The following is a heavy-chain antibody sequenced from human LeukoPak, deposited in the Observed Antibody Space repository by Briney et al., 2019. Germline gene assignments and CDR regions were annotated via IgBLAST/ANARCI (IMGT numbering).Heavy chain of an antibody. Sequence: GGTLRLSCAASGFIFSNSGMHWVRQAPGKGLEWVAFIQTDGNPKYYADSVRGRFTISRDNFKKTCYLQMDSLRVEDTAVYYCARETSSEIIGGMDVRGQGTTVTVTS. D-gene: IGHD3-22*01. CDR3: ARETSSEIIGGMDV. J-gene: IGHJ6*02. CDR1: GFIFSNSG. V-gene: IGHV3-30*02. CDR2: IQTDGNPK.